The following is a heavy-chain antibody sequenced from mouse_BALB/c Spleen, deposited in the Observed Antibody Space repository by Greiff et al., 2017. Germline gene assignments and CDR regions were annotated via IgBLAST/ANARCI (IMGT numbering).Heavy chain of an antibody. CDR3: ARHEEGYGNYFDY. Sequence: EVKLMESGGDLVKPGGSLKLSCAASGFTFSSYGMSWVRQTPDKRLEWVATISSGGSYTYYPDSVKGRFTISRDNAKNTLYLQMSSLKSEDTAMYYCARHEEGYGNYFDYWGQGTTLTVSS. D-gene: IGHD2-10*02. V-gene: IGHV5-6*01. J-gene: IGHJ2*01. CDR2: ISSGGSYT. CDR1: GFTFSSYG.